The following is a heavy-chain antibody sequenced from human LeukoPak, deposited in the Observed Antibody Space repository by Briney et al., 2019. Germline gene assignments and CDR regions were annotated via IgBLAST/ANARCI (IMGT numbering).Heavy chain of an antibody. J-gene: IGHJ6*02. Sequence: GASVKVSCKASGYTFTGYYMHWVRQAPGQGLEWMGWINPNSGGTNYAQKFQGRVTMTRDTSISTAYMELSRLRSDDTAVYYCARDMNVDTAMVNWLSKLGGYYYGMDVWGQGTTVTVSS. CDR2: INPNSGGT. D-gene: IGHD5-18*01. V-gene: IGHV1-2*02. CDR1: GYTFTGYY. CDR3: ARDMNVDTAMVNWLSKLGGYYYGMDV.